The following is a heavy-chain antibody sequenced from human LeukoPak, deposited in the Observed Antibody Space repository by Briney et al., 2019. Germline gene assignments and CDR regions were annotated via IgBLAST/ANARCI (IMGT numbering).Heavy chain of an antibody. CDR2: IYYSGST. J-gene: IGHJ6*02. CDR1: GGSISSYY. Sequence: PSETLSLTCTVSGGSISSYYWSWIRQPPGKGLEWIGYIYYSGSTNYNPSLKSRVTISVDTSKNQFSLKLSSVTAADTAVYYCARVSGIAVADDYYYYYGMDVWGQGTTVTVSS. CDR3: ARVSGIAVADDYYYYYGMDV. V-gene: IGHV4-59*01. D-gene: IGHD6-19*01.